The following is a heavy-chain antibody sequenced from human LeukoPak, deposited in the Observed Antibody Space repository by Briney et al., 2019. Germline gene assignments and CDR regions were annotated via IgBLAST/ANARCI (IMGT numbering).Heavy chain of an antibody. Sequence: GGSLRLSCAASGFTFSSYGMSWVRQAPGKGLEGVSAISGSGGSTYYADSVKGRFTISRDNSKNTLYLQMNSLRAEDTAVYYCARNKVAATTYDAFDIWGQGTMVTVSS. CDR2: ISGSGGST. CDR1: GFTFSSYG. CDR3: ARNKVAATTYDAFDI. V-gene: IGHV3-23*01. D-gene: IGHD2-15*01. J-gene: IGHJ3*02.